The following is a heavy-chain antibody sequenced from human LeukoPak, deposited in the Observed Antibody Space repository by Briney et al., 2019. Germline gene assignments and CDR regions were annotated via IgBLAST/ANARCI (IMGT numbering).Heavy chain of an antibody. J-gene: IGHJ6*03. D-gene: IGHD2-15*01. Sequence: GGSLRLSCAASGFTLSSYAMSWIRQAPGKGLEWVAATSSSDAGTYHADSVRGRFTISRDNSKNTLYLQMGSLRAEDMAVYYCARVPVGYCSGGSCYRSYYMDVWGKGTTVTISS. CDR1: GFTLSSYA. CDR2: TSSSDAGT. CDR3: ARVPVGYCSGGSCYRSYYMDV. V-gene: IGHV3-23*01.